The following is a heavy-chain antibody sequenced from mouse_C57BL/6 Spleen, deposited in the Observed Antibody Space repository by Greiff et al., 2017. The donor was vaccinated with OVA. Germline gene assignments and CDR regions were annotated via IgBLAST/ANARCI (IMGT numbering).Heavy chain of an antibody. D-gene: IGHD1-1*01. V-gene: IGHV14-4*01. CDR1: GFNIKDYY. Sequence: VQLKESGAELVRPGASVKLSCTASGFNIKDYYMHWVKQRPEQGLEWIGWIDPENGDTEYASKFQGKATITADTSSNTAYLQLSSLTSEDTAVYYCTYYGQAYWGQGTLVTVSA. CDR3: TYYGQAY. J-gene: IGHJ3*01. CDR2: IDPENGDT.